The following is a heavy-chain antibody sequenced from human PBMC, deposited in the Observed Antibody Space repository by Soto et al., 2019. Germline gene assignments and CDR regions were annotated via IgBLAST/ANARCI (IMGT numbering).Heavy chain of an antibody. V-gene: IGHV4-59*01. D-gene: IGHD5-12*01. CDR3: ARLPRRGSKHYGMDV. CDR2: IYYSGST. Sequence: SETLSLTCTVSGGSISSYYWSWIRQPPGKGLEWIGYIYYSGSTNYNPSLKSRVTISVDTSKNQFSLKLSSVTAADTAVYYCARLPRRGSKHYGMDVWGQGTTVTVSS. CDR1: GGSISSYY. J-gene: IGHJ6*02.